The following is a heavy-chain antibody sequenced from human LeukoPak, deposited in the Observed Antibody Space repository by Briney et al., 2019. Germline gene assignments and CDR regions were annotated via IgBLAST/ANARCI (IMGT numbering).Heavy chain of an antibody. V-gene: IGHV1-69*05. CDR1: GGTFSSYA. CDR2: IIPIFGTA. J-gene: IGHJ5*02. Sequence: ASVKVSCKASGGTFSSYAISWVRQAPGQGLGWMGGIIPIFGTANYAQKFQGRVAITTDESTSTAYMELSSLRSEDTAVYYCANRNGWFDPWGQGTLVTVSS. CDR3: ANRNGWFDP.